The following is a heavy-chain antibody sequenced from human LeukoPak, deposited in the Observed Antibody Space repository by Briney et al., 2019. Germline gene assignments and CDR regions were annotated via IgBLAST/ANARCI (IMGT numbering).Heavy chain of an antibody. V-gene: IGHV3-23*01. Sequence: GGSLRLSCAASGFTFLTYAMSWVRQAPGKGLQWVSVIRDSGASTYYADSVKGRFTISRDNSKNTLYLQMNSLRAEDTAVYYCAKAGRGGWYPGWPFDIWGQGTVVTVSS. D-gene: IGHD6-19*01. CDR3: AKAGRGGWYPGWPFDI. CDR1: GFTFLTYA. J-gene: IGHJ3*02. CDR2: IRDSGAST.